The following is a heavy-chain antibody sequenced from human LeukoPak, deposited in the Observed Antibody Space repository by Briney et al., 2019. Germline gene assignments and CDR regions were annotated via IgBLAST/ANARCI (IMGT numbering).Heavy chain of an antibody. CDR3: AREIGYCSSTSCLYYYYYYYGMDV. CDR1: GYTFTSYD. Sequence: ASVKVSCKASGYTFTSYDINWVRQATGQGLEWMGWMNPNSGNTGYAQKFQGRVTMTRNTYISTDYMELSRLRSEHTAVYYCAREIGYCSSTSCLYYYYYYYGMDVWGQGTTVTVSS. J-gene: IGHJ6*02. CDR2: MNPNSGNT. D-gene: IGHD2-2*01. V-gene: IGHV1-8*01.